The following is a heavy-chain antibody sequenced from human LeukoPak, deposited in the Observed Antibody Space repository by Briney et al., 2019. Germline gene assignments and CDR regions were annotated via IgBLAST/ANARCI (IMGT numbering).Heavy chain of an antibody. Sequence: ASVKVSCKASGYDFTTYGISWVRQAPGQGLEWMGWISTSDGDTRYQQKFQGKVTMTKDTPASTVYMDLRSLTSDDTAVYWCVRDSTPREGKPFDSWGQGTLVTVSS. CDR1: GYDFTTYG. CDR3: VRDSTPREGKPFDS. J-gene: IGHJ4*02. CDR2: ISTSDGDT. D-gene: IGHD1-14*01. V-gene: IGHV1-18*01.